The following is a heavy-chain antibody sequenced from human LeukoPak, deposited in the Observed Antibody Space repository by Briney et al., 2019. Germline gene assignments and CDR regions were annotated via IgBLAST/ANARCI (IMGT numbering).Heavy chain of an antibody. CDR3: ARVYRWGDFDY. V-gene: IGHV3-21*01. CDR1: GFTFSSYS. Sequence: GGSLRLSCAASGFTFSSYSMNWVRQAPGKGLEWVSSISSSSSYIYYADSVKGRFTISRDNAKNSLYLQMNSLRAEDTAVYHCARVYRWGDFDYWGQGTLVTVSS. CDR2: ISSSSSYI. J-gene: IGHJ4*02. D-gene: IGHD3-16*01.